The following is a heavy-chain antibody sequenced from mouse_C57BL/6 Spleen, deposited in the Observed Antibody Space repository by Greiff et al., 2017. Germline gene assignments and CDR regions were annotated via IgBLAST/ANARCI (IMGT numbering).Heavy chain of an antibody. CDR1: GFSLTSYG. D-gene: IGHD2-5*01. J-gene: IGHJ1*03. V-gene: IGHV2-5*01. CDR3: ATYSNYGWYFDF. Sequence: VQGVESGPGLVQPSQSLSITCTVSGFSLTSYGVHWVRQSPGKGLEWLGVLWRGGSTDYNAAFLSSLSITKDNTKSQVLFKMNSLQADDTAIYYCATYSNYGWYFDFWGTGTTVTVSS. CDR2: LWRGGST.